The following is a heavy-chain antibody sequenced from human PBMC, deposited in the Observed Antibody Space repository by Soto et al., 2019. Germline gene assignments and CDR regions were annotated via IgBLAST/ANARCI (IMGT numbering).Heavy chain of an antibody. J-gene: IGHJ4*02. CDR2: ISYDGSNK. Sequence: QVQLVESGGGVVQPGRSLRLSCAASGFTFSSYGMHWVRQAPGKGLEWVAVISYDGSNKYYADSVKGRFTISRDNSKNTLYPQMNSLRAEDTAVYYCAKDTPYGDYPPLYYFDYWGQGTLVTVSS. D-gene: IGHD4-17*01. CDR3: AKDTPYGDYPPLYYFDY. CDR1: GFTFSSYG. V-gene: IGHV3-30*18.